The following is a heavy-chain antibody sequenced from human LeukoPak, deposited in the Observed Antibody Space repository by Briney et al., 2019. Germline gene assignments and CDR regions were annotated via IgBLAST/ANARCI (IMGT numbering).Heavy chain of an antibody. CDR2: ISGSGGST. CDR1: GFTFSSYA. CDR3: ASGDFWSGYYTIPPPIYY. Sequence: GGSLRLSCAASGFTFSSYAMSWVRQAPGKGLEWVSAISGSGGSTYYADSVKGRFTISRDNSKNTLYLQMNSLRAEDTAVYYCASGDFWSGYYTIPPPIYYWGQGTLVTVSS. J-gene: IGHJ4*02. V-gene: IGHV3-23*01. D-gene: IGHD3-3*01.